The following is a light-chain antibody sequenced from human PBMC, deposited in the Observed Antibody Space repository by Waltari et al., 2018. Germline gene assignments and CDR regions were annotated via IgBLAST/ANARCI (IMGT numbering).Light chain of an antibody. CDR1: NIGSRG. V-gene: IGLV3-21*02. CDR3: QVWDGTNDHPYVV. Sequence: SYVLTQPPSVSVAPGQTAKITCGGSNIGSRGVYWYQQKPGQAPVLVIYEESDRPSGIPDRFSGSNSGSTATLTISRVEAGDEADYYCQVWDGTNDHPYVVFGGGTKLTVL. J-gene: IGLJ2*01. CDR2: EES.